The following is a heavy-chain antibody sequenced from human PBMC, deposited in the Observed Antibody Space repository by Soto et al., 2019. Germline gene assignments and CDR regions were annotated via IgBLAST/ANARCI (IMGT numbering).Heavy chain of an antibody. V-gene: IGHV3-30-3*01. Sequence: PGGSLRLSCAASGFTFSSYAMHWVRQAPGKGLEWVAVISYDGSNKYYADSVKGRFTISRDNSKNTLYLQMNSLRAEDTAVYYCAKDPDPYSSSWYYFDYWGQGTLVTVSS. J-gene: IGHJ4*02. D-gene: IGHD6-13*01. CDR3: AKDPDPYSSSWYYFDY. CDR2: ISYDGSNK. CDR1: GFTFSSYA.